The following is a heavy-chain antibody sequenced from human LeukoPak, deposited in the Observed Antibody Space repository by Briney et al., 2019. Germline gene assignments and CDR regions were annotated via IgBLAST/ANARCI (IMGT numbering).Heavy chain of an antibody. CDR1: GFTFSNYG. Sequence: GGSLRLSCAASGFTFSNYGMHWVRQAPGKGLEWVSSVYWNGGSAGYADSVKGRFTISRDNAKNSLYLQMSSLRVEDTALYYCARGGSMIVFDYWGQGALVTVSS. D-gene: IGHD3-22*01. V-gene: IGHV3-20*04. J-gene: IGHJ4*02. CDR3: ARGGSMIVFDY. CDR2: VYWNGGSA.